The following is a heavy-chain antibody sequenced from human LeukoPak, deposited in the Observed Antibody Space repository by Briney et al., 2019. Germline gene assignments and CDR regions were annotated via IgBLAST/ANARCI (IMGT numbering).Heavy chain of an antibody. D-gene: IGHD3-9*01. V-gene: IGHV3-33*01. CDR2: IWYDGSNK. Sequence: GGSLRLSCAASEFTFSSYGMHWVRQAPGKGLEWVAVIWYDGSNKYYADSVKGRFTISRDNSKNTLYLQMNSLRAEDTAVYYCARDSTYYDILTGYYTTYYFDYWGQGTLVTVSS. CDR1: EFTFSSYG. J-gene: IGHJ4*02. CDR3: ARDSTYYDILTGYYTTYYFDY.